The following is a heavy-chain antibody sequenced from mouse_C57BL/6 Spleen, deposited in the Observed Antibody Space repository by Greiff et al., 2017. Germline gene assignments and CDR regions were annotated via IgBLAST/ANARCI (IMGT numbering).Heavy chain of an antibody. V-gene: IGHV1-26*01. CDR2: INPNNGGT. J-gene: IGHJ1*03. CDR1: GYTFTDYY. Sequence: EVQLQQSGPELVKPGASVKISCKASGYTFTDYYMNWVKQSHGKSLEWIGDINPNNGGTSYNQKFKGKATLTVDKSSSTAYMELRSLTSEDSAVYYCARYRLLHDVWGTGTTVTVSS. D-gene: IGHD3-2*02. CDR3: ARYRLLHDV.